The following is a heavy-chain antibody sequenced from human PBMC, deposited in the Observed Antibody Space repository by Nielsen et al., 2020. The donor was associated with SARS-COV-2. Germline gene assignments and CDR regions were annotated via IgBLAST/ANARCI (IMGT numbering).Heavy chain of an antibody. CDR1: GYTFTGYY. CDR2: INPNSGGT. D-gene: IGHD5-12*01. J-gene: IGHJ6*02. Sequence: ASVKVSCKASGYTFTGYYMHWVRQAPGQGLEWMGRINPNSGGTNYAQKFQGRVTMTRDTSISTAYMELSRLRSDDTAVYYCAGIINLGYDYGAYYYYGMDVWGQGTTVTVSS. CDR3: AGIINLGYDYGAYYYYGMDV. V-gene: IGHV1-2*06.